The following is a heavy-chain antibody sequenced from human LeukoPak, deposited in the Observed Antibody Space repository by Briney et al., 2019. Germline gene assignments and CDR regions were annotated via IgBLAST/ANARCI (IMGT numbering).Heavy chain of an antibody. D-gene: IGHD3-3*01. V-gene: IGHV3-23*01. CDR1: GFTFSSSG. Sequence: GGSLRLSCAASGFTFSSSGMSWVRQAPGKGLEWVSTILNSGGTTYYADSVTGRFTISRDISKNTVYLQMNSLRAEDTAVYYCAKMFDFWSAYYPNYWGHGTLVTVSS. CDR3: AKMFDFWSAYYPNY. J-gene: IGHJ4*01. CDR2: ILNSGGTT.